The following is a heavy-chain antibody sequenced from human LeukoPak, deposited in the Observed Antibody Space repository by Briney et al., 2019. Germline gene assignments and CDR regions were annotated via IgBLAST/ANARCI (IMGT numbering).Heavy chain of an antibody. CDR3: ARDTGGWAAGDFDY. J-gene: IGHJ4*02. D-gene: IGHD6-13*01. Sequence: ASVKVSCKASGYTFTSYAMHWVRQAPGQRLEWMGWINAGNGNTKYSQKFQGRVTITRDTSASTAYMELSSLRSDDTAVYYCARDTGGWAAGDFDYWGQGTLVTVSS. CDR1: GYTFTSYA. V-gene: IGHV1-3*01. CDR2: INAGNGNT.